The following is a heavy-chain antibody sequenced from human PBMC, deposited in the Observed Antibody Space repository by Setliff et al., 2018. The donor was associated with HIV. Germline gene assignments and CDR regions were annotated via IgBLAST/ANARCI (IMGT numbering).Heavy chain of an antibody. Sequence: SETLSLTCTVSGGSIGGYYWSWIRQPPGPGLEWLGCIYSGGSTNYNPSLESRVTISLDTSKNQFSLRLTSVTAADTAVYYCARVRSYGSAYDAFDVWGPGTMVTVS. J-gene: IGHJ3*01. CDR3: ARVRSYGSAYDAFDV. D-gene: IGHD3-10*01. CDR2: IYSGGST. V-gene: IGHV4-4*08. CDR1: GGSIGGYY.